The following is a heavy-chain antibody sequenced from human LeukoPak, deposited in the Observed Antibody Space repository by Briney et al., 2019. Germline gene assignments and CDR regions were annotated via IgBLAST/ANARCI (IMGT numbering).Heavy chain of an antibody. V-gene: IGHV1-18*01. CDR1: GYTFTSYG. D-gene: IGHD1-26*01. Sequence: GASVKVSCKASGYTFTSYGISWVRQAPGQGLEWMGWISAYNGNTNYAQKFQGRVTITTDESTSTAYMELSSLRSEDTAVYYCARDRRPYSGSYYGDYWGQGTLVTVSS. CDR2: ISAYNGNT. CDR3: ARDRRPYSGSYYGDY. J-gene: IGHJ4*02.